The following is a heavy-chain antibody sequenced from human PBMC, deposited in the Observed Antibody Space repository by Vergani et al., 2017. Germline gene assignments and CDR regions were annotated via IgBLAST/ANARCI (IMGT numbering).Heavy chain of an antibody. J-gene: IGHJ6*04. V-gene: IGHV4-39*01. Sequence: QLQLQESGPGLVKPSETLSLTCTVSGGSISSSSYYWGWIRQPPGKGLEWIGSSYYSGSTYYNPSLKSRVTISVDTSKNQFSLKLSSVTAADTAVYYCASPFLYFTSSKGVADVWGKGTTVTVSS. D-gene: IGHD2-15*01. CDR2: SYYSGST. CDR1: GGSISSSSYY. CDR3: ASPFLYFTSSKGVADV.